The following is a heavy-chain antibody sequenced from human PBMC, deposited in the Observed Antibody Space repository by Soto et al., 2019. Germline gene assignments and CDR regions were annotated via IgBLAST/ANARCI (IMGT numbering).Heavy chain of an antibody. CDR2: IYHSGST. CDR3: ARVSSSWYLAIDY. J-gene: IGHJ4*02. Sequence: SETLSLTCAVSGGSISSSNCWSWVRQPPGKGLEWIGEIYHSGSTNYNPSLKSRVTISVDKSKNQFSLKLSSVTAADTAVYYCARVSSSWYLAIDYWGQGTLVTVSS. V-gene: IGHV4-4*02. D-gene: IGHD6-13*01. CDR1: GGSISSSNC.